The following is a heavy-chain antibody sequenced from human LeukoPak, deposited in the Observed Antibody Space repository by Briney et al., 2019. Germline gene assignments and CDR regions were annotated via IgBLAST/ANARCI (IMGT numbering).Heavy chain of an antibody. V-gene: IGHV3-23*01. CDR1: GFTFSVYA. Sequence: GGSLRLSCAASGFTFSVYAMNWVRQAPGKGLEWVSALTATGSYTYYADSVKGRFTISRDNSKNTLFLQLSSLRAEDTAVYYCARGGWGGSYFDAFDMWGQGTKVIVSS. J-gene: IGHJ3*02. CDR3: ARGGWGGSYFDAFDM. D-gene: IGHD1-26*01. CDR2: LTATGSYT.